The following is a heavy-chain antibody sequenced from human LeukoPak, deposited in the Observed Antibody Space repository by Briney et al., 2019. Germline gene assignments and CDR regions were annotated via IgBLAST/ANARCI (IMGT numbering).Heavy chain of an antibody. CDR2: ISGSGGST. CDR3: AKDSGLIAAAGNFGY. V-gene: IGHV3-23*01. D-gene: IGHD6-13*01. J-gene: IGHJ4*02. Sequence: GGSLRLSCATSGFTFTNYWMSWVRQAPGKGLEWVSAISGSGGSTYYADSVKGRFTISRDNSKNTLYLQMNSLRAEDTAVYYCAKDSGLIAAAGNFGYWGQGTLVTVSS. CDR1: GFTFTNYW.